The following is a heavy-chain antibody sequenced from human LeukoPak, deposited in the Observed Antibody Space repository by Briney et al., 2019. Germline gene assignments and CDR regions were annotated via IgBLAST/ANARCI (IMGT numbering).Heavy chain of an antibody. CDR3: ARDGGYYYGSGSYQYFDY. Sequence: GSSVKVSCKASGGTFSSYAISWVRQAPGQGLEWMGRIIPIFGTANYAQKFQGRVMISTDESTSTAYMELSSLRSEDTTVYYFARDGGYYYGSGSYQYFDYWGQGTLVTVSS. CDR2: IIPIFGTA. J-gene: IGHJ4*02. D-gene: IGHD3-10*01. CDR1: GGTFSSYA. V-gene: IGHV1-69*05.